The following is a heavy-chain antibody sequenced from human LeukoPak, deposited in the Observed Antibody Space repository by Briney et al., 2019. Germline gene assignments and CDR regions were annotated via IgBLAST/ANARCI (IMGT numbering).Heavy chain of an antibody. CDR1: GFTFSSYG. CDR2: IRYDGSNK. J-gene: IGHJ4*02. Sequence: GGSLRLSCAASGFTFSSYGMHWVRQAPGKGLEWVAFIRYDGSNKYYADSVKGRFTISRDNSKNTLYLQMNSLRPEDTAVYYCAKPRPGNYPQPNDYWGQGTLVTVSS. D-gene: IGHD3-10*01. V-gene: IGHV3-30*02. CDR3: AKPRPGNYPQPNDY.